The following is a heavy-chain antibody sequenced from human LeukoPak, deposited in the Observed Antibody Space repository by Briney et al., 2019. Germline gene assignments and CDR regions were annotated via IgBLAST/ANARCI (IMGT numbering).Heavy chain of an antibody. CDR3: ARHGAVVPGAIDY. CDR1: GGSISSDF. CDR2: IYHGGST. J-gene: IGHJ4*02. V-gene: IGHV4-59*08. D-gene: IGHD2-2*01. Sequence: SETLSLTCTVFGGSISSDFWSWIRQPPGKGLEWIGYIYHGGSTTYNPSLKSRVSISVDTSKNQFSLKLSSVTAADTAVYYCARHGAVVPGAIDYWGQGTLVTVSS.